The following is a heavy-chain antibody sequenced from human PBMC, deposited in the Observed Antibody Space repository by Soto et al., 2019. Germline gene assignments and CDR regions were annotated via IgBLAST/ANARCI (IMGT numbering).Heavy chain of an antibody. J-gene: IGHJ6*03. CDR1: GFTVSSNY. CDR2: IYSGGST. CDR3: AKNQLVAGLLDYYYYYMDV. V-gene: IGHV3-66*01. Sequence: GGSLRLSCAASGFTVSSNYMSWVRQAPGKGLEWVSVIYSGGSTYYADSVKGRFTISRDNSKNTLYLQMNSLRAEDTAVYYCAKNQLVAGLLDYYYYYMDVWGKGTTVTVSS. D-gene: IGHD6-19*01.